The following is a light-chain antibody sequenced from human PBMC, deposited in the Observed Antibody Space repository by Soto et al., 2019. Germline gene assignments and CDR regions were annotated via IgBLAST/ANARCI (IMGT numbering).Light chain of an antibody. CDR3: QSYDNSLSANVV. CDR2: GDN. J-gene: IGLJ2*01. CDR1: RSNIGANYD. V-gene: IGLV1-40*01. Sequence: QSVLTQPPSVSGAPGQRVTISCTGSRSNIGANYDVHWYQHLPGTAPKLLIYGDNNRPSGVPDRFSGSRSDTSASLAITGLQAEDEGDYYCQSYDNSLSANVVFGGGTKLTVL.